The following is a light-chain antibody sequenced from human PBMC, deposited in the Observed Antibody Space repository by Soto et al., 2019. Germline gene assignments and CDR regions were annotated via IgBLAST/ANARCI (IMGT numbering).Light chain of an antibody. J-gene: IGKJ4*01. CDR2: GAS. V-gene: IGKV3-15*01. CDR3: QQYDNWPLT. Sequence: EIVMTQSPATLSVSPGERATFSCRASQSVDRNLAWYQQKPGQAPRLLIYGASTRATGIPARFSGSGSGTEFTLTISSLQSEDFAVYYCQQYDNWPLTFGGGTKVEIK. CDR1: QSVDRN.